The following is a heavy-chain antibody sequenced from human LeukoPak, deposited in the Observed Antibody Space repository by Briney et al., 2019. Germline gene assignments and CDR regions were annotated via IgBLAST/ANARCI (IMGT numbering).Heavy chain of an antibody. CDR3: AGFGGIAAPGGYYYGMDV. Sequence: PSDTQSLPCSVSGGSISRYYRRWIRQPPGKGLEWMGYIYYSGSTNYNPTLKSRVTISVDTSKNQSSLKLSSVTAADTGVDYCAGFGGIAAPGGYYYGMDVWGQGTTVTVSS. V-gene: IGHV4-59*07. J-gene: IGHJ6*02. CDR2: IYYSGST. CDR1: GGSISRYY. D-gene: IGHD6-6*01.